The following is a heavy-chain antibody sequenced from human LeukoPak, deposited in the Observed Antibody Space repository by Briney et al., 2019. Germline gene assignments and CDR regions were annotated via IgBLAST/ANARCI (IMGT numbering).Heavy chain of an antibody. CDR3: ARAYCSSASCYLDNFYYYMDV. Sequence: GGSLRLSCAASGFTFGAYVMHWVRQAPGKGLEWVSIINWNGGAAHYTDSVAGRFTISRDNAKSSLYLQMNSLRAEDTAFYFCARAYCSSASCYLDNFYYYMDVWGKGTTVIVSS. CDR2: INWNGGAA. D-gene: IGHD2-2*01. J-gene: IGHJ6*03. V-gene: IGHV3-20*04. CDR1: GFTFGAYV.